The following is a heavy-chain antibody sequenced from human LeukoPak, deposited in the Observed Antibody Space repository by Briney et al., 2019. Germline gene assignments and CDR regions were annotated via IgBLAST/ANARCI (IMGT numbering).Heavy chain of an antibody. Sequence: ASVKVSCKASGYTFISYYMHWVRQAPGQGLEWMGIINPSGGSTSYAQNFQGRVTMTRDMSTSTVYMELSSLRSEDTAVYYCARAVTAMVDAFDIWGQGTMVTVSS. V-gene: IGHV1-46*01. D-gene: IGHD5-18*01. CDR1: GYTFISYY. J-gene: IGHJ3*02. CDR2: INPSGGST. CDR3: ARAVTAMVDAFDI.